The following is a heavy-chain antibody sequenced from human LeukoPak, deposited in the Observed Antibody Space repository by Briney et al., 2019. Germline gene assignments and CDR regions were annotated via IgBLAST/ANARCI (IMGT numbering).Heavy chain of an antibody. Sequence: GGSLRLSCAASGFTFSSYAMHWVRQAPGKGLEWVAAIWNDGSNEYYADSVKGRFTISRDNSKNTLYLQMNSLRAEDTAVYYCARMGYYYESSGYYTDAFDIWGQGTMVTVSS. D-gene: IGHD3-22*01. CDR2: IWNDGSNE. CDR1: GFTFSSYA. J-gene: IGHJ3*02. CDR3: ARMGYYYESSGYYTDAFDI. V-gene: IGHV3-33*01.